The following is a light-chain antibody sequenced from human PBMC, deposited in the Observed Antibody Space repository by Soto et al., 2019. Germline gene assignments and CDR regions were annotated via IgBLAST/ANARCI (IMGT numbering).Light chain of an antibody. CDR3: CSYAGNGAWV. Sequence: QSVLTQPASVSGSPGQSITISCAGSGGDVGHYDLLSWYQQIPGKAPKLIIFEVNRRPSGVSDRFSGFKSGNTASLTISGLQAEDEADFFCCSYAGNGAWVFGGWTKLTVL. CDR2: EVN. CDR1: GGDVGHYDL. J-gene: IGLJ3*02. V-gene: IGLV2-23*02.